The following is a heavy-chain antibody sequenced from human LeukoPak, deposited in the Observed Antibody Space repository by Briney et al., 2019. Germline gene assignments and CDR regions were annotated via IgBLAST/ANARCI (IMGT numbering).Heavy chain of an antibody. Sequence: PGGSLRLSCAASGFTFSSYSMNWVRQAPGKGLEWVSYISSSSSTIYYADSVKGRFTISRDNAKNSLYLQMNSLRAEDTAVYYCARESGRDFDYWGQGTLVTVSS. D-gene: IGHD3-10*01. CDR3: ARESGRDFDY. CDR1: GFTFSSYS. J-gene: IGHJ4*02. CDR2: ISSSSSTI. V-gene: IGHV3-48*01.